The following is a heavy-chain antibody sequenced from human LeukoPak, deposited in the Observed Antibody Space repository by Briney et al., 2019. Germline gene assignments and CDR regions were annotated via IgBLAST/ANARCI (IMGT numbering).Heavy chain of an antibody. V-gene: IGHV3-23*01. CDR3: AKGPLGTAYSPGVS. Sequence: GGSLRLSCAASGFTFTSYAMSWVRQAPGEGLEWVSTISGGDGSTYYADSVKGRFTISRDNAKNTLYLQMNSLRAEDTAVYYCAKGPLGTAYSPGVSWGQGTLVTVSS. CDR2: ISGGDGST. D-gene: IGHD2/OR15-2a*01. J-gene: IGHJ5*02. CDR1: GFTFTSYA.